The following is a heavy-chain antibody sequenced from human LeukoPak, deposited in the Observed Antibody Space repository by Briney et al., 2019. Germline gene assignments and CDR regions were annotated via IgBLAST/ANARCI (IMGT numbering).Heavy chain of an antibody. CDR2: IYYSGST. CDR1: GGSISSYY. J-gene: IGHJ4*02. Sequence: PSETLSLTCTVSGGSISSYYWSWIRQPPGKGLEWIGYIYYSGSTNYNPSLKSRVTISADTSKNQFSLKLSSVTAADTAVYYCATDRYGDSHDYWGQGTLVTVSS. V-gene: IGHV4-59*01. CDR3: ATDRYGDSHDY. D-gene: IGHD4-17*01.